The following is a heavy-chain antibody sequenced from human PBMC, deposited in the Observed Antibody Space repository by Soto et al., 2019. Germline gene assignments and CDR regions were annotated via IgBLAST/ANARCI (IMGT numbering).Heavy chain of an antibody. CDR2: ISYDGSNK. CDR1: GFTFSSYG. Sequence: QVQLVESGGGVVQPGRSLRLSCAASGFTFSSYGMHWVRQAPGKGLGWVAVISYDGSNKYYADSVKGRFTISRDNSKNTLYLQKNSLRAEDTAVCYCAKETYSGPLDYWGQGTLVTVSS. V-gene: IGHV3-30*18. D-gene: IGHD2-15*01. CDR3: AKETYSGPLDY. J-gene: IGHJ4*02.